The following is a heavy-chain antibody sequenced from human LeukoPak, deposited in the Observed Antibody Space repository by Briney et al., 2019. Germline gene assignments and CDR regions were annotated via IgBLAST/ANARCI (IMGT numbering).Heavy chain of an antibody. CDR2: IRYDGSNK. V-gene: IGHV3-30*02. D-gene: IGHD6-13*01. CDR1: GFTFSSYG. Sequence: GGSLRLSCAASGFTFSSYGMHWVRQAPGKGLEWVAFIRYDGSNKYYADSVKARFTISRDNSKNTLYLQMNSLRAEDTAGYYCAKDHHSSSWYLGAFDIWGQGTMVTVSS. J-gene: IGHJ3*02. CDR3: AKDHHSSSWYLGAFDI.